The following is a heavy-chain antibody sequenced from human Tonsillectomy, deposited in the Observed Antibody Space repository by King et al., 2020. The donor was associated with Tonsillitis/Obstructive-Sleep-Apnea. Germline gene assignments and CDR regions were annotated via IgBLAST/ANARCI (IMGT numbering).Heavy chain of an antibody. J-gene: IGHJ1*01. CDR1: GFTFDDYA. CDR2: ISWNSGII. Sequence: VQLVESGGGLVQPGRSLRLSCAASGFTFDDYAMHWVRQAPGKGLEWVSGISWNSGIIGYADSVKGRFTISRDNAKNSLYLQMNSLRAEDTALYYCAKDLSGVGGFQHWGQGNLVTVSS. CDR3: AKDLSGVGGFQH. V-gene: IGHV3-9*01. D-gene: IGHD3-16*01.